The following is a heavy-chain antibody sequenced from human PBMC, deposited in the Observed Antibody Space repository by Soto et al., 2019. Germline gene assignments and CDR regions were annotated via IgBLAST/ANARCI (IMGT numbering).Heavy chain of an antibody. V-gene: IGHV1-24*01. CDR1: GYIFTSYY. Sequence: ASVKVSCKASGYIFTSYYIDWVRQAPGQGFEWMGGFDPEDGETIYAQKFQGRVTMTEDTSTDTAYMELSSLRSEDTAVYYCATASIYPVGATASALDIWGQGTMVTVSS. D-gene: IGHD1-26*01. CDR3: ATASIYPVGATASALDI. J-gene: IGHJ3*02. CDR2: FDPEDGET.